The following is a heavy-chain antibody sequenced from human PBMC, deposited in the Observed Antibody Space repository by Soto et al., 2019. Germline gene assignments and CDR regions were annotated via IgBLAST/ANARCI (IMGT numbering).Heavy chain of an antibody. V-gene: IGHV3-30*18. CDR1: GFAFKSYG. CDR3: VKDSWWLVSFDH. Sequence: QVQLVESGGGLVRPGGSLRLSCAASGFAFKSYGMHWVRQAPGRGLEWVAAISYDGGHMYYADSVKGRFTISRDNSKNTLYLQMTSLRPEDTAVYYCVKDSWWLVSFDHWGQGTLVTVSS. D-gene: IGHD6-19*01. J-gene: IGHJ4*02. CDR2: ISYDGGHM.